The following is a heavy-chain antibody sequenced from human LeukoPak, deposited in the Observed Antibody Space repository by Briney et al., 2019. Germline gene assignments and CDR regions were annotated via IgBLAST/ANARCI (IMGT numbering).Heavy chain of an antibody. D-gene: IGHD1-20*01. J-gene: IGHJ6*03. V-gene: IGHV1-2*02. CDR1: GYTFTGYY. CDR2: INPNSGGT. Sequence: ASVKVSCKASGYTFTGYYIHWVRRAPGQGLEWMGWINPNSGGTYYPQKFQGRVTMTRDTSISTAYMEMSRLRSDDTAVYYCASGLITASPPFSHYQYYMDVWGKGTTVTVSS. CDR3: ASGLITASPPFSHYQYYMDV.